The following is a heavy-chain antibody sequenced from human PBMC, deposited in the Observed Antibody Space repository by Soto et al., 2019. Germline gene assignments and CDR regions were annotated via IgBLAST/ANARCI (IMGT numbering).Heavy chain of an antibody. CDR2: ISYDGSNK. Sequence: LRLSCAASGFTFSSYGMHWVRQAPGKGLEWVAVISYDGSNKYYADSVKGRFTISRDNSKNTLYLQMNSLRAEDTAVYYCAKDRYGSGGYLDYWGQGTLVTVPS. V-gene: IGHV3-30*18. CDR3: AKDRYGSGGYLDY. CDR1: GFTFSSYG. J-gene: IGHJ4*02. D-gene: IGHD3-10*01.